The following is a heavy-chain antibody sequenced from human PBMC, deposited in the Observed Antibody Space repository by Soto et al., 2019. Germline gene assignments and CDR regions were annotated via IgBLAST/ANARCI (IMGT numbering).Heavy chain of an antibody. J-gene: IGHJ6*03. V-gene: IGHV3-11*01. CDR2: ISTSGNTI. CDR1: GFPFGDYY. D-gene: IGHD1-20*01. Sequence: GGSLRLSCAASGFPFGDYYMTWIRQAPGKGLEWVSYISTSGNTIYYADSVKGRFTISRDNAKNSLYLQMNSLRAEDTAVYFCARVEGDISIITAGRGAVYYYYYFMDVWGKGTTVTVSS. CDR3: ARVEGDISIITAGRGAVYYYYYFMDV.